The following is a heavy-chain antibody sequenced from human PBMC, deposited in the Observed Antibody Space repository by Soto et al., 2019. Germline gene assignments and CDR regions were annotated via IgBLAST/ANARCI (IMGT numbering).Heavy chain of an antibody. J-gene: IGHJ4*02. CDR3: AREGSAYDSSGYRPLDY. D-gene: IGHD3-22*01. CDR2: IYSGGST. Sequence: EVPLVESGGGLVQPGGSLRLSCAASGFTVSSNYMSWVRQAPGKGLEWVSVIYSGGSTYYADSVKGRFTISRDNSKNTLYLQMNSLRAEDTAVYYCAREGSAYDSSGYRPLDYWGQGTLVTVSS. CDR1: GFTVSSNY. V-gene: IGHV3-66*01.